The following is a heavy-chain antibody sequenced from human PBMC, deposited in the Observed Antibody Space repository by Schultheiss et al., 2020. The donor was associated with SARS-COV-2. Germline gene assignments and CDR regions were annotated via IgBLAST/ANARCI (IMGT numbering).Heavy chain of an antibody. Sequence: SETLSLTCAVSGYSISSGYYWGWIRQPPGKGLEWIGSIYHSGSTYYNPSLKSRVTISVDTSKNQFSLKLSSVTAADTAVYYCARALLTGTTYWFDPWGQGTLVTVSS. CDR2: IYHSGST. J-gene: IGHJ5*02. D-gene: IGHD1-7*01. CDR3: ARALLTGTTYWFDP. CDR1: GYSISSGYY. V-gene: IGHV4-38-2*01.